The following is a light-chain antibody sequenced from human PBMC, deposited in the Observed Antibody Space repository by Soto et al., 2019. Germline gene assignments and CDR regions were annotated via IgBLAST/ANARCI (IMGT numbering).Light chain of an antibody. CDR2: DAS. CDR1: HSISRS. Sequence: EVLMTQSPATLSMSPGGRATLSCRASHSISRSLAWYQQKPGQAPRLLISDASTRATGIPARFSGSGSGTEFTLTISSLQSEDFALYYCHQYNSWPPGTFGQGTKVDIK. J-gene: IGKJ2*01. CDR3: HQYNSWPPGT. V-gene: IGKV3-15*01.